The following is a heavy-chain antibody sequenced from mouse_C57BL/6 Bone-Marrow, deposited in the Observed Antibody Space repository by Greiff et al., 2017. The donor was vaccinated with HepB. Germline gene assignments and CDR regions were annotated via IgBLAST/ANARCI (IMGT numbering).Heavy chain of an antibody. J-gene: IGHJ4*01. V-gene: IGHV6-3*01. D-gene: IGHD2-3*01. CDR2: IRLKSDNYAT. CDR3: DVYYVNYYAMDY. CDR1: GFTFSNYW. Sequence: EVKLVESGGGLVQPGGSMKLSCVASGFTFSNYWMNWVRQSPEKGLEWVAQIRLKSDNYATHYAESVKGRFTISRDDSKSSVYLQMNNLRAEDTGIYYCDVYYVNYYAMDYWGQGTSVTVSS.